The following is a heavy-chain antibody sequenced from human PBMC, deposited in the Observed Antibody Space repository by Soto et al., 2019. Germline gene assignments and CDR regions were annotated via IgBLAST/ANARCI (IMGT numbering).Heavy chain of an antibody. D-gene: IGHD4-17*01. CDR1: GGTFSSYA. V-gene: IGHV1-69*01. CDR2: IIPIFGTA. CDR3: ARIVVLYYGDYEGYFDY. J-gene: IGHJ4*02. Sequence: QVQLVQSGAEVKKPGSSVKVSCKASGGTFSSYAISWVRQAPGQGLEWMGGIIPIFGTANYAQKFQGRVTITADESMSTAYMELRSLRSEDTAVYYCARIVVLYYGDYEGYFDYWGQGTLVTVSS.